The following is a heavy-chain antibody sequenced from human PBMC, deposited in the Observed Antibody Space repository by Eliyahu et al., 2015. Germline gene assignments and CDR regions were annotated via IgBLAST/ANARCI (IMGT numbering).Heavy chain of an antibody. V-gene: IGHV3-21*01. D-gene: IGHD2-2*01. CDR3: ARDFSRRSTNYYGMDV. CDR2: ISSSSSYI. Sequence: EVQLVESGGGLVKPGGSLRLSCAASGFTFXXYSMNWVRQAPGKGLEWVSSISSSSSYIYYADSVKGRFTISRDNAKNSLYLQMNSLRAEDTAVYYCARDFSRRSTNYYGMDVWGQGTTVTVSS. J-gene: IGHJ6*02. CDR1: GFTFXXYS.